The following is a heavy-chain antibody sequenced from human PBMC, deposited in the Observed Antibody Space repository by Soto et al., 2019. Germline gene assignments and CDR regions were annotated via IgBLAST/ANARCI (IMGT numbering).Heavy chain of an antibody. Sequence: GPTLVKPTQALAMSLAFAGFLITTKEMTVGWIRQPPGKALEWLALIDWNDDKRYSPSLKSRLTITKDTSKNQVVLTMTNMGPVDTATYFCAHSGYSYGLGAFESWGQGTLVTV. CDR3: AHSGYSYGLGAFES. D-gene: IGHD5-18*01. V-gene: IGHV2-5*01. CDR1: GFLITTKEMT. CDR2: IDWNDDK. J-gene: IGHJ4*02.